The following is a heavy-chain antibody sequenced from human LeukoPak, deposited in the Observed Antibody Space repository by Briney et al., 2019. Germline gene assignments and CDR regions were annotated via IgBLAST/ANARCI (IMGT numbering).Heavy chain of an antibody. CDR3: AREYYYDSSGYKPGDY. D-gene: IGHD3-22*01. CDR2: SSAYNGNT. V-gene: IGHV1-18*01. CDR1: GYTFTSYG. Sequence: ASVKVSCKASGYTFTSYGISWVRKAPGQGRECMGWSSAYNGNTNYAQKLQGRVTMTTDTSTSTAYMELRSLRSDDTAVYYCAREYYYDSSGYKPGDYWGQGTLVTVSS. J-gene: IGHJ4*02.